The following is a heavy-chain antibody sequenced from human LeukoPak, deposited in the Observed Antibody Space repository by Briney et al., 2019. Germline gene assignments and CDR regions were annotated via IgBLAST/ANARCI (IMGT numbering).Heavy chain of an antibody. CDR1: GGSFSDYY. CDR3: AKARGYYGSGDFYKDYYYYYMDV. J-gene: IGHJ6*03. Sequence: PSETLSLTCAVYGGSFSDYYWSWIRQPPGKGLEWIGEINHSGSTNYNPSLKSRVTISIDTSKNQVSLRLRSVTAADTALYYCAKARGYYGSGDFYKDYYYYYMDVWGKGTTVTVSS. V-gene: IGHV4-34*01. CDR2: INHSGST. D-gene: IGHD3-10*01.